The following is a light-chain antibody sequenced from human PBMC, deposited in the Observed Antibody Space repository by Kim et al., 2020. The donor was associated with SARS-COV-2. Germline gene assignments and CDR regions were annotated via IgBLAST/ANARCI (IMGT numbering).Light chain of an antibody. CDR2: GAS. J-gene: IGKJ3*01. V-gene: IGKV3-15*01. Sequence: EIVMTQSPATLSVSPGERATLSCRASHSVSSNLAWYQQKPGQAPRLLMYGASTRATGIPARFSGSGSGTEFTLTISSLQSEDFGIYYCQQYNNWPLTFGPGTKVDIK. CDR3: QQYNNWPLT. CDR1: HSVSSN.